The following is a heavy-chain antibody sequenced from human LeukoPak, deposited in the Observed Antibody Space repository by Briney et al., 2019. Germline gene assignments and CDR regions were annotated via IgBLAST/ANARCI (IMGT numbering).Heavy chain of an antibody. J-gene: IGHJ5*02. D-gene: IGHD3-16*02. CDR2: INPSGSST. CDR1: GYSFTSHY. V-gene: IGHV1-46*01. Sequence: ASVKVSCKASGYSFTSHYMHWVRQAPGQGLEWLGLINPSGSSTLYAQKFQGRVTMTRDMSTTTDYMELSSLRSEDTAVYYCARDNSVGDIAWWFDPWGQGTLVTVS. CDR3: ARDNSVGDIAWWFDP.